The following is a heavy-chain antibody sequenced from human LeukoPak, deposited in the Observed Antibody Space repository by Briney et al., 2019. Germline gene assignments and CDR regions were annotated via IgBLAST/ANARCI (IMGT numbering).Heavy chain of an antibody. CDR1: GFTFSSYS. D-gene: IGHD6-19*01. V-gene: IGHV3-21*01. J-gene: IGHJ2*01. Sequence: PGASLRLSCAASGFTFSSYSMNWVRQAPGKGLEWVSSISRSSDYTYYADSVKGRFTISRDNAKNSLYLQMNSLRAEDTAVYYCAVAGLSYWYFDLWGRGTLVTVSS. CDR2: ISRSSDYT. CDR3: AVAGLSYWYFDL.